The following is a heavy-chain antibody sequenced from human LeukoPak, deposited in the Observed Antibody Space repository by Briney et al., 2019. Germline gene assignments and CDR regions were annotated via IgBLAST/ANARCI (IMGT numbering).Heavy chain of an antibody. V-gene: IGHV4-61*02. D-gene: IGHD6-13*01. Sequence: SETLSLTCTVSGASISSGTYYWSWIRQPAGKGLEWIGRIYTSGSTNYNPSLKSRVTISVDTSKNQFSLKLSSVTAADTAVYYCATGIAAAGYYYYYMDVWGKGTTVTVSS. CDR2: IYTSGST. CDR1: GASISSGTYY. J-gene: IGHJ6*03. CDR3: ATGIAAAGYYYYYMDV.